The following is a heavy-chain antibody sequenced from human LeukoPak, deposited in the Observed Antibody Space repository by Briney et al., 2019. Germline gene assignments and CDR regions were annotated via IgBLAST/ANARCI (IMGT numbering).Heavy chain of an antibody. J-gene: IGHJ4*02. CDR2: IYSTGTT. CDR3: ARYVPVKTGTTRASFDS. D-gene: IGHD1-1*01. Sequence: SETLSLTCTVSGGSMNQYYWSWIRQPAGKGLEWIGRIYSTGTTYYKPSLKSRVTMSVDTSKSQFSLNLRSVTAADTAVYYCARYVPVKTGTTRASFDSWGQGTLVTVSS. V-gene: IGHV4-4*07. CDR1: GGSMNQYY.